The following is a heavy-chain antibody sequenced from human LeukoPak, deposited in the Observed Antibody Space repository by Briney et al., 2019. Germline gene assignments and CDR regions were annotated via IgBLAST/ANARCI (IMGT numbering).Heavy chain of an antibody. D-gene: IGHD6-13*01. V-gene: IGHV3-74*01. CDR2: INSDGSST. CDR3: ARKTAAGINF. J-gene: IGHJ4*02. Sequence: GGSLRLSCAASGFTFSSYWMHWVRQAPGKGLVWVSGINSDGSSTSYADSVKGRFTISRDNAKNTLYLQMNSLRAEDTAVYYCARKTAAGINFWGQGTLVTVSS. CDR1: GFTFSSYW.